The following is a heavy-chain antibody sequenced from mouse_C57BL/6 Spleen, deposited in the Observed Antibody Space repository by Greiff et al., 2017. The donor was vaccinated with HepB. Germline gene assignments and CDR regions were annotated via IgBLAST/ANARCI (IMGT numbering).Heavy chain of an antibody. CDR2: IYPGDGDT. J-gene: IGHJ2*01. V-gene: IGHV1-80*01. D-gene: IGHD1-1*01. CDR3: ARSDTTVYFDY. CDR1: GYAFSSYW. Sequence: VKLQESGAELVKPGASVKISCKASGYAFSSYWMNWVKQRPGKGLEWIGQIYPGDGDTNYNGKFKGKATLTADKSSSTAYMQLSSLTSEDSAVYFCARSDTTVYFDYWGQGTTLTVSS.